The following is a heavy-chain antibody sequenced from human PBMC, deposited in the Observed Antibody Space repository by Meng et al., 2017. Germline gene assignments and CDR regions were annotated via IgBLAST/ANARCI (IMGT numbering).Heavy chain of an antibody. Sequence: GESLKISCAASGFTFSSYGMHWIRQAPGKGLEGVAVLWYDGSNKYHADSVKDRFTISRDNSKNTLYLRMNSLGAEDTDVYYCARDSNRWGVLEYWGQGTLVTVSS. CDR3: ARDSNRWGVLEY. CDR2: LWYDGSNK. J-gene: IGHJ4*02. D-gene: IGHD3-3*01. CDR1: GFTFSSYG. V-gene: IGHV3-33*01.